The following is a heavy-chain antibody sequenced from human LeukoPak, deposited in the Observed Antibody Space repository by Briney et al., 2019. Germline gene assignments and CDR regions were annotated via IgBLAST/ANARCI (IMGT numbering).Heavy chain of an antibody. CDR2: ISPILGIA. Sequence: GASVKVSCKASGGTFSSYAISWVRQAPGQGLEWMGRISPILGIANYAQKFQGRVTITADKSTSTAYMELSSLRSEDTAVYYCARDFYYYDSSGYTDYWGQGTLVTVSS. D-gene: IGHD3-22*01. J-gene: IGHJ4*02. V-gene: IGHV1-69*04. CDR3: ARDFYYYDSSGYTDY. CDR1: GGTFSSYA.